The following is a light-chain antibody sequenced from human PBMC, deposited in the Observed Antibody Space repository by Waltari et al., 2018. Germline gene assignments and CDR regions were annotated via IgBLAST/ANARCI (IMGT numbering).Light chain of an antibody. Sequence: VLTQSPGTLSLSPGERATLSCRASLRLTKRYLAWYQQKPGQAPRLLIYGASSRAAGIPDSFTGSGSGTDYTLTISRLEPEDFAVYYCQQYGSSVMYTFGQGTRLEI. CDR3: QQYGSSVMYT. J-gene: IGKJ2*01. V-gene: IGKV3-20*01. CDR2: GAS. CDR1: LRLTKRY.